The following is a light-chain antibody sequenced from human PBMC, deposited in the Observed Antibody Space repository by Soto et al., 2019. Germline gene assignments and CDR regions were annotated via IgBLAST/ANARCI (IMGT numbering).Light chain of an antibody. CDR1: SSDVGGYNR. V-gene: IGLV2-18*02. Sequence: QSVLTPPPSVSGSPGQAVAIFCTGTSSDVGGYNRVSWYQQAPGKAPKLLIYDVSNRPSGGSTRFPGSESGNTASLTISGLQAEDEADYYCTSYASGSAYVFGPGTKVTVL. CDR3: TSYASGSAYV. CDR2: DVS. J-gene: IGLJ1*01.